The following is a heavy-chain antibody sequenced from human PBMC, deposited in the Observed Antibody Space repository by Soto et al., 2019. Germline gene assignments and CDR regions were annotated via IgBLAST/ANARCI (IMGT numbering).Heavy chain of an antibody. Sequence: EVQLLESGGGLVQPGGSLRLSCAASGFTFSSYAMSWVRQAPGKGLVWVSGISGSGVSTYYADSVKGRFTISRDNYKSTPYLQMNSLRAEDTAVYYCARDRERIATRAIDYWGQGTLVTVSS. CDR2: ISGSGVST. CDR1: GFTFSSYA. CDR3: ARDRERIATRAIDY. D-gene: IGHD6-6*01. V-gene: IGHV3-23*01. J-gene: IGHJ4*02.